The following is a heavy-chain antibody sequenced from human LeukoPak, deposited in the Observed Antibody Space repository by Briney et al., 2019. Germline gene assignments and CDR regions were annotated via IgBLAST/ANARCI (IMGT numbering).Heavy chain of an antibody. CDR2: ISAYNGNT. V-gene: IGHV1-18*01. Sequence: ASVKVSCKASGYTFTSYGISWVRQAPGQGLEWMGWISAYNGNTNYAQKLQGRVTMTTDTSTSTAYMELRSLRSDDTAVYYCAKDLGYCSSTSCYTPSGYWGQGTLVTVSS. CDR3: AKDLGYCSSTSCYTPSGY. CDR1: GYTFTSYG. D-gene: IGHD2-2*02. J-gene: IGHJ4*02.